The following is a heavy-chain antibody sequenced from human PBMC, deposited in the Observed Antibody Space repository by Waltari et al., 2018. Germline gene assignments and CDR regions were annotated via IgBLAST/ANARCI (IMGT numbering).Heavy chain of an antibody. V-gene: IGHV3-21*01. D-gene: IGHD6-25*01. Sequence: EVQLVESGGGLVKPGGSLRLSCAASGFIFSSYSMNWVRQTPGKGLEWVSSISSGGSYIYYADSVKGRFTISRDNAKNSLYLQMNSLRAEDTSVYYCARGGGMSYNWFDPWGQGTLVTVSS. CDR2: ISSGGSYI. CDR1: GFIFSSYS. J-gene: IGHJ5*02. CDR3: ARGGGMSYNWFDP.